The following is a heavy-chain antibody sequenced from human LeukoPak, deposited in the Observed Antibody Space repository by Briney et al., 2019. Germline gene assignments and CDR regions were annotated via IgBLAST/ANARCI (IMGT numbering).Heavy chain of an antibody. CDR3: AVGGYCSSTSCYAEVPRRHYWFDP. CDR2: INHSGST. CDR1: GGSFSGYY. J-gene: IGHJ5*02. Sequence: PSETLSLTCAVYGGSFSGYYWSWIRQPPGQGLEWIGEINHSGSTNYNPSLKSRVTISVDTSKNQFSLKLSSVTAADTAVYYCAVGGYCSSTSCYAEVPRRHYWFDPWGQGTLVTVSS. D-gene: IGHD2-2*01. V-gene: IGHV4-34*01.